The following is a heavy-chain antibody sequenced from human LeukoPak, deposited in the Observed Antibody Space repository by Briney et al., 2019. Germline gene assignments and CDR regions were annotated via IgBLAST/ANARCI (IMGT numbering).Heavy chain of an antibody. CDR2: INPNTGGT. CDR3: ARDGFGSGSYVDY. V-gene: IGHV1-2*02. J-gene: IGHJ4*02. D-gene: IGHD3-10*01. Sequence: GASVKVSCKASGYTFTGYYIHWVRQAPGQGLEWMGWINPNTGGTNYAQNLQGRVTMTRDTSISTAYMEVSRLRSDDTAVYYCARDGFGSGSYVDYWGQGTLVTVSS. CDR1: GYTFTGYY.